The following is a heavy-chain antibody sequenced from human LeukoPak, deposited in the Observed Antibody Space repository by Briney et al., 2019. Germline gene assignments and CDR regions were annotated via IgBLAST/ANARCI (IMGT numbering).Heavy chain of an antibody. D-gene: IGHD6-19*01. CDR1: GGSFSGYY. CDR3: ARVLEGSSGQHWYFDL. CDR2: LNHSGST. J-gene: IGHJ2*01. V-gene: IGHV4-34*01. Sequence: SETLSLTCGVYGGSFSGYYWSWIRQPPGKGLEGIGELNHSGSTNYNPYLKSRVTISVDTSKNQFSLRLSSVTAADTAVYYCARVLEGSSGQHWYFDLWGRGTLVTVSS.